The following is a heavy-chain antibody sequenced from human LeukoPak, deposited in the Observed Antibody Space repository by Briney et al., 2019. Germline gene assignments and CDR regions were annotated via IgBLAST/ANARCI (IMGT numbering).Heavy chain of an antibody. CDR1: GFTFSSYS. J-gene: IGHJ6*03. Sequence: GGSLRLSCAASGFTFSSYSMNWVRQAPGKGLEWVSYISSSSSTIYYADSVKGRFTISRDNAKNSLYLQMNSLRAEDTAVYYCARLIRDIVVVPAAEPYYYMDVWGKGSTVTVSS. V-gene: IGHV3-48*04. CDR2: ISSSSSTI. D-gene: IGHD2-2*01. CDR3: ARLIRDIVVVPAAEPYYYMDV.